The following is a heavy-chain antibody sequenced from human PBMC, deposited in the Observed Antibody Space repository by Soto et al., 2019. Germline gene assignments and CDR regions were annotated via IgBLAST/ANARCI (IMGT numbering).Heavy chain of an antibody. V-gene: IGHV3-23*01. J-gene: IGHJ4*02. CDR2: ISGSGGST. CDR1: GFTFSSYA. D-gene: IGHD3-16*02. Sequence: EVQLLESGGGLVQPGGSLRLSCAASGFTFSSYAMSWVRQAPGKGLEWVSAISGSGGSTSYANSVKGRFNISRDNSKNTLYLQMNSLRAEETAVYYCAKGDGGYDYSWGSYHLDYWGQGTLVTVSS. CDR3: AKGDGGYDYSWGSYHLDY.